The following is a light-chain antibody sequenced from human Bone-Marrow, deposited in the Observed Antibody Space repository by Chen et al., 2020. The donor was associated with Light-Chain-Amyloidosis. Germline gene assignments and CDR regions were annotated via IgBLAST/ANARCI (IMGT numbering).Light chain of an antibody. CDR2: DTS. CDR3: QQSSNWPLT. J-gene: IGKJ4*01. CDR1: QTVGGY. V-gene: IGKV3-11*01. Sequence: EIVLTQYPATLSLSRGERATLSCGASQTVGGYLARYQQKPGQVPRLLIYDTSIGVTGIPARFSGSGSGTDFTLSISSLEPEDFAVDYCQQSSNWPLTFGGGTKVEIK.